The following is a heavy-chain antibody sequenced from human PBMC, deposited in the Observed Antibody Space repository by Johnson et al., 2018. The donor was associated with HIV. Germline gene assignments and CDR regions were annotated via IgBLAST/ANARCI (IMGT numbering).Heavy chain of an antibody. Sequence: VQLVESGGGLIQPGGSLRLSCAASGFTVSSNFMSWVHQAPGKGLEYVSSISRDGAITYYADSVKGRFSISRDNSNKTLYLQMNSLRAEDTAVYYCARIFSRERDYGDLLGAFDIWGQGTMVTVSS. CDR2: ISRDGAIT. CDR1: GFTVSSNF. V-gene: IGHV3-64*07. J-gene: IGHJ3*02. CDR3: ARIFSRERDYGDLLGAFDI. D-gene: IGHD4-17*01.